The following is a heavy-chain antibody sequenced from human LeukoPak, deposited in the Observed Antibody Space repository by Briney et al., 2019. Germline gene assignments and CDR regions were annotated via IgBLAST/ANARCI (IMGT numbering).Heavy chain of an antibody. CDR2: INHSGST. CDR1: GGSFSGYY. CDR3: ARGPLRRSSSFGRAFDI. Sequence: SETLSLTCAVYGGSFSGYYWSWIGQPPGKGLEWIGEINHSGSTNYNPSLKSRVTISVDTSKNQFSLKLSSVTAADTAVYYCARGPLRRSSSFGRAFDIWGQGTMVTVSS. V-gene: IGHV4-34*01. J-gene: IGHJ3*02. D-gene: IGHD6-6*01.